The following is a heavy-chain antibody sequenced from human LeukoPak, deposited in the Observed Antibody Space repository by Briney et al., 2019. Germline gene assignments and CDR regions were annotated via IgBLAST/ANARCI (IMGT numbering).Heavy chain of an antibody. J-gene: IGHJ4*02. D-gene: IGHD6-19*01. CDR3: ARDRPIAVAY. Sequence: GGSLRLSCAASGFTFSSDSMNWARQAPGKGLEWVSYISSSSSTIYYADSVKGRFTISRDNAKHSLYLQMNSLRAEDTAVYYCARDRPIAVAYWGQGTLVTVSS. CDR2: ISSSSSTI. V-gene: IGHV3-48*01. CDR1: GFTFSSDS.